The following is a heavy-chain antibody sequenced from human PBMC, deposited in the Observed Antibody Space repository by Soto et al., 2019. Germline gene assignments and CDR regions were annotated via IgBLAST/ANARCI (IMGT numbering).Heavy chain of an antibody. J-gene: IGHJ6*02. V-gene: IGHV5-10-1*01. D-gene: IGHD3-22*01. CDR2: IYPRDSYT. CDR1: GYNFTHYW. Sequence: GESLKLSCTGSGYNFTHYWISWVRQMPGKGLEWMGRIYPRDSYTNYSPSFQGHVTISVDKSISTAYLQWSSLNTEDTAVYYCTREISSGYYAYGMDVWGPGTTVTVSS. CDR3: TREISSGYYAYGMDV.